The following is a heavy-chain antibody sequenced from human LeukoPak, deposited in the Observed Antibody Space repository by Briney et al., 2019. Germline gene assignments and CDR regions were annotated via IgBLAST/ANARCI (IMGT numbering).Heavy chain of an antibody. D-gene: IGHD3-10*01. J-gene: IGHJ4*02. CDR2: ISSSSSTI. CDR3: ARDLACSMVRDALSRYFDY. V-gene: IGHV3-48*02. CDR1: GFTFSSYS. Sequence: GGSLRLSCAASGFTFSSYSMNWVRQAPGKWLEWVSYISSSSSTIYYADSVKGRFTISRDNAKNSLYLQMNSLRDEDTAVYYCARDLACSMVRDALSRYFDYWGQGTLVTVSS.